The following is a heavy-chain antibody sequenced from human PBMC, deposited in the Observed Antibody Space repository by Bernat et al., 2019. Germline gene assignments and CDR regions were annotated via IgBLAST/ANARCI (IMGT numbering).Heavy chain of an antibody. CDR1: GYTFTSYG. J-gene: IGHJ6*02. CDR3: AREPPRYSSSPTAYYYYGMDV. Sequence: QVQLVQSGAEVKKPGASVKVSCKASGYTFTSYGISWVRQAPGQGLEWMGWISAYNGNTNYEQKLQGRVTMTTDTSTSTAYMELRSLRSDDTAVYYCAREPPRYSSSPTAYYYYGMDVWGQGTLVTVSS. CDR2: ISAYNGNT. D-gene: IGHD6-13*01. V-gene: IGHV1-18*01.